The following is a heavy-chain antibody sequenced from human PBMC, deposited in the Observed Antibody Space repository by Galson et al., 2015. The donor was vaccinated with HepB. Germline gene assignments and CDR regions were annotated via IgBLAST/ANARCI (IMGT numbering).Heavy chain of an antibody. CDR2: ISPYNGNT. J-gene: IGHJ4*02. V-gene: IGHV1-18*01. CDR3: ARDLLGLEPVGY. Sequence: QSGAEVKKPGASVKVSCKASGYTFTTYGITWVRQAPGQGLEWMGWISPYNGNTNYAQNLQGRVTMTTDTSTSTAYMELRSLRSDDTAVYYCARDLLGLEPVGYWGQGTLVTVSS. D-gene: IGHD7-27*01. CDR1: GYTFTTYG.